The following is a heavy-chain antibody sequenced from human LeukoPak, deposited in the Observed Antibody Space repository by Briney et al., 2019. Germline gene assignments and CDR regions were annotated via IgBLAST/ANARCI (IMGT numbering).Heavy chain of an antibody. Sequence: GGSLRLSCTASGFIFVNYTMNWVRQAPGKGLEWVSSISSSRSHIYYADSVEGRFTISRDNAKNSVYLQMKSLRAEDTAVYYCARVTLKPSRYYDLWNRPRSGYFFHGMDVWGQGTTVTVSS. J-gene: IGHJ6*02. V-gene: IGHV3-21*01. CDR2: ISSSRSHI. CDR3: ARVTLKPSRYYDLWNRPRSGYFFHGMDV. D-gene: IGHD3-3*01. CDR1: GFIFVNYT.